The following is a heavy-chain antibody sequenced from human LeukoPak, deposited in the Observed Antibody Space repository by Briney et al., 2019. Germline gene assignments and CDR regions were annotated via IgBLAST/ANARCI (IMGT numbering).Heavy chain of an antibody. CDR3: AVSYSSTWGSFDY. D-gene: IGHD6-13*01. CDR1: GFTFTIYS. CDR2: ISSGSRTI. V-gene: IGHV3-48*02. Sequence: GGSQRLSCAASGFTFTIYSTNWARLAPGKGLEWGSYISSGSRTIYYADSVKGRFTIYRDNDKNSLYLKMNSLRDEDTAGYYCAVSYSSTWGSFDYWGQGTLVTVSS. J-gene: IGHJ4*02.